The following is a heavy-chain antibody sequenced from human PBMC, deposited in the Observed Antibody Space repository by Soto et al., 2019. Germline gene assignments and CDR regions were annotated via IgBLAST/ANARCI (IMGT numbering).Heavy chain of an antibody. J-gene: IGHJ4*02. D-gene: IGHD2-15*01. CDR3: AGLRGYAGSPIDY. V-gene: IGHV4-59*01. CDR2: ISHSGNT. CDR1: GGSIISGY. Sequence: PSETLSLTCTVSGGSIISGYWSWIRQPPGKGLEWIGYISHSGNTNYNPSVKSRVTLSVDTPKNQFSLRLSSVTTADTAVCYCAGLRGYAGSPIDYWGQGTLVTVSS.